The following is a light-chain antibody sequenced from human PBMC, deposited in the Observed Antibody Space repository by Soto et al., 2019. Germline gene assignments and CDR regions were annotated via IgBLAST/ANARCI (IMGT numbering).Light chain of an antibody. CDR1: QTLSNS. CDR3: QQYNNWPPIT. J-gene: IGKJ5*01. V-gene: IGKV3-15*01. CDR2: GAS. Sequence: EIVLTQSPGTLSLSPGERASLSCRAIQTLSNSFIAWYQQKPGQAPRLLIYGASTRATGISARFSGSGSGTEFTLTISSLQSEDFAVYYCQQYNNWPPITFGQGTRLEI.